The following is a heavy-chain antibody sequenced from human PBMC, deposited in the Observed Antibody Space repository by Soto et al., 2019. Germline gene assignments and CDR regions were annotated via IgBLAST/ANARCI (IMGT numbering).Heavy chain of an antibody. Sequence: PGGSLRLACAASGVSASDHYRHGVRQGPGKGLEWVATISYDGDNKYYTDSVKGPFTISRDNSKNTLYLQMNSLRPEDTAVYYCARPRGQLSTYYYGMDTWGQGTTVTVSS. CDR3: ARPRGQLSTYYYGMDT. D-gene: IGHD3-10*01. J-gene: IGHJ6*02. CDR1: GVSASDHY. V-gene: IGHV3-30-3*01. CDR2: ISYDGDNK.